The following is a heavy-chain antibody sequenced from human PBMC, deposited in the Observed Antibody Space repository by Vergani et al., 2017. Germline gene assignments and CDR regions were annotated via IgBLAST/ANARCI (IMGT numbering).Heavy chain of an antibody. V-gene: IGHV3-30*03. CDR2: ISYDGSNK. Sequence: QVQLVESGGGVVQPGRSLRLSCAASGFTFSSYGMHWVRQAPGKGLEWVAVISYDGSNKYYADSVKGRFTISRDNAKNSLYLQMNSLRAEDTAVYYCARQKVAARTKVFDYWGQGTLVTVSS. D-gene: IGHD6-6*01. CDR3: ARQKVAARTKVFDY. J-gene: IGHJ4*02. CDR1: GFTFSSYG.